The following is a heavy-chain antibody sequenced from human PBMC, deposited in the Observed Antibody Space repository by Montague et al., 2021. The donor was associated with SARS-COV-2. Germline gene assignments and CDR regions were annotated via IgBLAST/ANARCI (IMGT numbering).Heavy chain of an antibody. CDR2: VYKRGSS. CDR3: ARGSGWMGNAFDI. V-gene: IGHV4-59*01. D-gene: IGHD6-19*01. Sequence: SETLSLTCTVSGDSISSYYYCWIRLPPPPGLELIWFVYKRGSSNSYTSLSSRVTISVSTSKTQFSLKLSSVTAADTAVYYCARGSGWMGNAFDIWGRGTMVTVSS. J-gene: IGHJ3*02. CDR1: GDSISSYY.